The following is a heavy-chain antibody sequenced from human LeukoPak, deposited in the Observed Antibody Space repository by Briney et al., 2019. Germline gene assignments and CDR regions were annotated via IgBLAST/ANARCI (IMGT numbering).Heavy chain of an antibody. CDR3: AKDSSSGWYASFDY. J-gene: IGHJ4*02. Sequence: PGRPLRLSCAASGFTFSSYGMHWVRQAPGKGLEWVAVISYDGGSKYYADSVKGRFTISRDNSKNTLYLQMNSLRVEDTAVYYCAKDSSSGWYASFDYWGQGTLVTVSS. D-gene: IGHD6-19*01. CDR2: ISYDGGSK. V-gene: IGHV3-30*18. CDR1: GFTFSSYG.